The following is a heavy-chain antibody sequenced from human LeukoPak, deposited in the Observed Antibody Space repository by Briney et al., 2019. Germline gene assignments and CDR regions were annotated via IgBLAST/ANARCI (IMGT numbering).Heavy chain of an antibody. Sequence: PGGSLRLSCAASGFTFSSYGMHWVRQAPGKGLEWVAVISYDGSNKYYADSVKGRFTISRDNSKNTLYLQMNSLRAEDTAVYYCAKGDKYSLPDVWGKGTTVTVSS. CDR3: AKGDKYSLPDV. J-gene: IGHJ6*04. V-gene: IGHV3-30*18. D-gene: IGHD2-21*01. CDR1: GFTFSSYG. CDR2: ISYDGSNK.